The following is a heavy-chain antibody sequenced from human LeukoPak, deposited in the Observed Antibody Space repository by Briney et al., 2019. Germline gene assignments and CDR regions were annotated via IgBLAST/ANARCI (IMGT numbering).Heavy chain of an antibody. D-gene: IGHD3-9*01. CDR1: RFKISDYS. CDR3: VVQAGLTYYDISFDS. Sequence: PGGSLRLSCAASRFKISDYSMSWIRQSPGKGLGWVSSINNGGGVIQYANPVKGRFTISRDNAKHSLYLQIHSLTAEDTAVYYCVVQAGLTYYDISFDSWGQGTLVTVSS. J-gene: IGHJ5*01. CDR2: INNGGGVI. V-gene: IGHV3-11*01.